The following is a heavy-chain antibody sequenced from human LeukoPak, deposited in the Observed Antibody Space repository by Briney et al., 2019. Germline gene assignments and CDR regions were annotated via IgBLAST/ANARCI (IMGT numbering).Heavy chain of an antibody. CDR2: IYDNGNT. CDR3: ARAQSHYASGSDAFDI. V-gene: IGHV4-59*01. J-gene: IGHJ3*02. CDR1: GGSMSCYY. D-gene: IGHD3-10*01. Sequence: SETLPLTCTVSGGSMSCYYWNWIRQPPGKGLEWIGYIYDNGNTNYNPSLKSRLTISVDTSKNQFSLNLTSVTAADTAVYFCARAQSHYASGSDAFDIWGQGTMVTVSS.